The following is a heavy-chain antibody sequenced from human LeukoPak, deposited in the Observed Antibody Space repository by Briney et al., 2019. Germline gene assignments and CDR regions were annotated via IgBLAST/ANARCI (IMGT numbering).Heavy chain of an antibody. J-gene: IGHJ4*02. CDR2: ISGSGSTI. CDR1: GFTFSDYY. V-gene: IGHV3-11*04. CDR3: ARDYYDSSGYYYLDY. Sequence: GGSLRLSCAASGFTFSDYYMSWIRQAPGKGLEWVSYISGSGSTIYYADSVKGRFTISRDNAKNSLYLQMNSLRAEDTAVYYCARDYYDSSGYYYLDYWGQGTLVTVSS. D-gene: IGHD3-22*01.